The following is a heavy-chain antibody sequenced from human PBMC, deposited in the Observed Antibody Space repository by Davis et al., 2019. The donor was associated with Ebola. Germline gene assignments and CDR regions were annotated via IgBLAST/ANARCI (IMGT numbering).Heavy chain of an antibody. J-gene: IGHJ6*02. Sequence: GESLKISCAASGFSFSSYGMHWVRQAPGKGLEWVAFRSYDVRNIHYADSVKGRFTISRDNSRDTLYLQMNSLRAEDTAVYYCAKAVVYGVDVWGQGTTVTVSS. V-gene: IGHV3-30*19. D-gene: IGHD2-15*01. CDR2: RSYDVRNI. CDR1: GFSFSSYG. CDR3: AKAVVYGVDV.